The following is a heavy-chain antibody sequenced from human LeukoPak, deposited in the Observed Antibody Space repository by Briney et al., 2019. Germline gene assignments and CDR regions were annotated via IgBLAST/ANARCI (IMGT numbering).Heavy chain of an antibody. Sequence: GGSLRLSCAASGFTFSSYSMNWVRQAPGKGLEWVSYISSGSTYMYYADSLKGRFTISRDNAKSSLYLQMNSLRAEDTAVYYCGTGWAVDFWGQGTLVTVSS. J-gene: IGHJ4*02. D-gene: IGHD5-24*01. CDR2: ISSGSTYM. V-gene: IGHV3-21*01. CDR3: GTGWAVDF. CDR1: GFTFSSYS.